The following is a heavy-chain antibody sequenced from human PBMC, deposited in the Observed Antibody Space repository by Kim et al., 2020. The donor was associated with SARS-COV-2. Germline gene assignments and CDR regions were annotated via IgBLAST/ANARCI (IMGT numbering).Heavy chain of an antibody. CDR3: ATSVVSVSYGMDV. CDR1: GHTLSELS. V-gene: IGHV1-24*01. Sequence: ASVKVSCKLSGHTLSELSMHWVRQEPGKGLEWMGGLHPEDGEPINARKFQGRVTMTEDTSIDTAYMELSSLRSEDTAVYYCATSVVSVSYGMDVWGQGTTVTVSS. J-gene: IGHJ6*02. D-gene: IGHD2-15*01. CDR2: LHPEDGEP.